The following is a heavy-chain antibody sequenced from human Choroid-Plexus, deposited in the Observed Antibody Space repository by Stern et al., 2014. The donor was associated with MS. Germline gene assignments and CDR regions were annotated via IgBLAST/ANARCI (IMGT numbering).Heavy chain of an antibody. CDR2: VSHDGSNK. D-gene: IGHD2/OR15-2a*01. V-gene: IGHV3-30*18. Sequence: VQLVESGGGVVQPGRPLRLSCVASGFTFGSCAMHWVRQAPGKGLEWVAGVSHDGSNKYYADSVKGRFTISRDNSQNTLYMQMSSLRPEDTAVYYCAKDRQYFTYFFDHWGQGSLVTVSS. CDR3: AKDRQYFTYFFDH. J-gene: IGHJ5*02. CDR1: GFTFGSCA.